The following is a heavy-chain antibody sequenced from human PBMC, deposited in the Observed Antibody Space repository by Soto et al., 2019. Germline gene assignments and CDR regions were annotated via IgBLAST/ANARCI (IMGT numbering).Heavy chain of an antibody. J-gene: IGHJ6*01. CDR3: ARQDYSNYRGGMDV. V-gene: IGHV5-51*01. CDR1: GYSFTSHW. D-gene: IGHD2-2*01. Sequence: PAESLTISCKTSGYSFTSHWIAWVRQMPGKGLEWMGIIYPSDSDIRYRPSFQGQVTISVDKSISTAYLQWSSLKASDTATYYCARQDYSNYRGGMDVWGQGTTVTVSS. CDR2: IYPSDSDI.